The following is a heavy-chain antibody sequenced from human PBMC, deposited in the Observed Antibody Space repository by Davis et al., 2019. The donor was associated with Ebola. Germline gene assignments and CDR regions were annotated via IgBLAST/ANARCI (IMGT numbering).Heavy chain of an antibody. CDR3: ARDQTTVTTGWFDP. D-gene: IGHD4-17*01. CDR1: GGSISTSNW. J-gene: IGHJ5*02. V-gene: IGHV4-4*02. Sequence: SETLSLTCAVSGGSISTSNWWNWVRQPPGKGLEWIGEIYHSGSTNYNPSLKSRVTISVDKSKNQFSLKLSSVTAADTAVYYCARDQTTVTTGWFDPWGQGTLVTVSS. CDR2: IYHSGST.